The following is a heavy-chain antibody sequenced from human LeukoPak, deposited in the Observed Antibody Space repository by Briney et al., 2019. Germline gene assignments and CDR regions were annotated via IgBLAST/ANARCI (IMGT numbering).Heavy chain of an antibody. CDR2: IYYSGST. CDR1: GGSISSSSYY. Sequence: SETLSLTCTVSGGSISSSSYYWGWIRQPPGKGLEWIGSIYYSGSTYYNPSLKSRVTISVDTSKNQFSLKLSSVTAADTAGYYCARDQYCSGGSCSGFDYWGQGTLATVSS. J-gene: IGHJ4*02. CDR3: ARDQYCSGGSCSGFDY. D-gene: IGHD2-15*01. V-gene: IGHV4-39*07.